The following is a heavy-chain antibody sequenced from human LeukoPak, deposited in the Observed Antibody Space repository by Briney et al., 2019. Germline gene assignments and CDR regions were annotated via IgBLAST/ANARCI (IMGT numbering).Heavy chain of an antibody. CDR1: GFTFSGYS. Sequence: GGSLRLSCAASGFTFSGYSMNWVRQAPGTGLEWVSSISSSSTYIYYADSVKGRFTISRDNAKNSLYLQMNSLRAEDMAVYYCARGGGYSYGYSHFDSWGQGTLVTVSS. V-gene: IGHV3-21*01. D-gene: IGHD5-18*01. CDR3: ARGGGYSYGYSHFDS. J-gene: IGHJ4*02. CDR2: ISSSSTYI.